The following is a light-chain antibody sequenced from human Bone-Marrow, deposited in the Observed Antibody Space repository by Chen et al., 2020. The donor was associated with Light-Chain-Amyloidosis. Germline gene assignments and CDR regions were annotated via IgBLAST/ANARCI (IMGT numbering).Light chain of an antibody. CDR3: QVWDRSSDRPV. J-gene: IGLJ3*02. Sequence: SYELTQPLSVSVALGQTARITCGGDNIGTKNVHWYQQKPGQAPVVVIYRDSNRPSGIPERLSGSNSGNTATLTISRVEAGDEADYYCQVWDRSSDRPVFGGGTKLTVL. V-gene: IGLV3-9*01. CDR2: RDS. CDR1: NIGTKN.